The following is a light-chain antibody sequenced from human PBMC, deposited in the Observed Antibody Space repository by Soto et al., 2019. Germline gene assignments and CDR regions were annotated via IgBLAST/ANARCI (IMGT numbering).Light chain of an antibody. CDR3: SSYTTSSSVV. V-gene: IGLV2-14*01. CDR1: SGDIGAYDY. Sequence: QSALTQPASVSGSPGQSITISCTGTSGDIGAYDYVSWYQQHPGKAPKVMIRDVTHRPSGVSNRFSGSKSGNTASLTISGLQAEDEADYYCSSYTTSSSVVFGGGNQLTVL. CDR2: DVT. J-gene: IGLJ2*01.